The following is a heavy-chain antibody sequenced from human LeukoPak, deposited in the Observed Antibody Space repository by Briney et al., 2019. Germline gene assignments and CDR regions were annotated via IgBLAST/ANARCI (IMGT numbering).Heavy chain of an antibody. D-gene: IGHD6-6*01. J-gene: IGHJ4*02. CDR1: RFTFNTYA. Sequence: PGGSLRLSCVASRFTFNTYAVNWVRQAPGKGLEWVSAISGNGDITYYADSVRGRFTISRDNSKNTLYLQLNSLRAEDTAVYYCAKSRSSEARAGSNYWGQGTLVTVSS. CDR2: ISGNGDIT. CDR3: AKSRSSEARAGSNY. V-gene: IGHV3-23*01.